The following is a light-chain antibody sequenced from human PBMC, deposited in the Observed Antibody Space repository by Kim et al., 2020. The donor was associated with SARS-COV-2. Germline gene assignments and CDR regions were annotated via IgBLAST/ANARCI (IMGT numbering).Light chain of an antibody. CDR3: SAWDDSLTAVL. V-gene: IGLV1-51*01. J-gene: IGLJ2*01. CDR2: DDN. Sequence: GQKVTIACSGSRSNMGKHFVSWYQHVPEAAPNLLIYDDNKRPSGIPARFSGSKSGTSATLAITGLQPGDEADYYCSAWDDSLTAVLFGAGTQLTVL. CDR1: RSNMGKHF.